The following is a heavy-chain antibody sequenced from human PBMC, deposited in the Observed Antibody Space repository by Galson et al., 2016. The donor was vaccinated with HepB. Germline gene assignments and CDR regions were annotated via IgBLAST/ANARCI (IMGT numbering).Heavy chain of an antibody. CDR3: TRLLFSSAPGKDHYYCDGMDV. V-gene: IGHV4-39*01. Sequence: LSLTCTVSGGSINSSTYYWGWIRQPPGKGLEWIGTIYYSGSTYYNPSLKSRVAIFLDTSKNQFSLKLRSVTASDTAVYYCTRLLFSSAPGKDHYYCDGMDVWGQGTTVTVSS. D-gene: IGHD2-15*01. CDR2: IYYSGST. CDR1: GGSINSSTYY. J-gene: IGHJ6*02.